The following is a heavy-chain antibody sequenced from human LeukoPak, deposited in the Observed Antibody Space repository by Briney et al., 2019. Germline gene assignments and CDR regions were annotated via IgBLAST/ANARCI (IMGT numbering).Heavy chain of an antibody. CDR1: VFTVSSNY. D-gene: IGHD3-10*01. Sequence: GGSLRLSCAASVFTVSSNYMSGVRHAPGKGLEGVSVIYSGGSTYYGDSVKGRFTISRDNSKNTLYLQMNSLRAEDTAVYYCARAPANYYGSGSYAPADYYYYGMDVWGQGTTVTVSS. J-gene: IGHJ6*02. CDR2: IYSGGST. CDR3: ARAPANYYGSGSYAPADYYYYGMDV. V-gene: IGHV3-66*01.